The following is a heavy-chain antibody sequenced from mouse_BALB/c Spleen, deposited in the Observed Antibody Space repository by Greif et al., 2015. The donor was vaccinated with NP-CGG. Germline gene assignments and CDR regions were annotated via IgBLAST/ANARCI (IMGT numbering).Heavy chain of an antibody. J-gene: IGHJ4*01. V-gene: IGHV3-8*02. CDR2: ISYSGST. CDR1: GDSITSGY. CDR3: ARYYYGSRAYAMDY. Sequence: VQLKQSGPSLVKPSQTLSLTCSVTGDSITSGYWNWIRKFPGNKLEYMGYISYSGSTYYNPSLKSRISITRDTSKNQYYLQLNSVTTEDTATYYCARYYYGSRAYAMDYWGQGTSVTVSP. D-gene: IGHD1-1*01.